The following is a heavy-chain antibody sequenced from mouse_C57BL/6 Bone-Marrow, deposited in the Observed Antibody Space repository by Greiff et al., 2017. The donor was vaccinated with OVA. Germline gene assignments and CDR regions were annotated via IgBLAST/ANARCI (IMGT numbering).Heavy chain of an antibody. CDR2: IYPGSGST. D-gene: IGHD2-4*01. J-gene: IGHJ4*01. CDR1: GYTFTSYW. V-gene: IGHV1-55*01. CDR3: ARDHDYGREYAMDY. Sequence: VQLQQPGAELVKPGASVKMSCKASGYTFTSYWITWVKQRPGQGLAWIGDIYPGSGSTNYNEKFKSKATLTVDTASSTAYMQLSSLTSEDSAVYYCARDHDYGREYAMDYWGQGTSVTVSS.